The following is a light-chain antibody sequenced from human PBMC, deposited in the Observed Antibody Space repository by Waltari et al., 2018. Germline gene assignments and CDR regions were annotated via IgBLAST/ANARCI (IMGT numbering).Light chain of an antibody. CDR1: QSISGS. J-gene: IGKJ4*01. CDR2: AAS. Sequence: IQMTQSPSSLSSSVVVRVTINCRASQSISGSLNWYQQKPGKAPKLLIYAASTLQSGVPSRFSGSGSGTDFTLTINRLQPEDFATYFCQQSYNDPLTFGGGTKMEIK. CDR3: QQSYNDPLT. V-gene: IGKV1-39*01.